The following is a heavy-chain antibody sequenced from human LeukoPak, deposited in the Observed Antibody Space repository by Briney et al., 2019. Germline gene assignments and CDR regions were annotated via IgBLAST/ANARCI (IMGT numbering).Heavy chain of an antibody. Sequence: PSETLSLTCTVSGGSISSSSYYWGWIRQPPGKGLEWIGSIYYSGSTYYNPSLKSRVTISVDTSKNQFSLKLSSVTAADTAVYYCASQGSSWYRSFFHYYYMDVWGKGTTVTVSS. D-gene: IGHD6-13*01. CDR1: GGSISSSSYY. V-gene: IGHV4-39*07. CDR3: ASQGSSWYRSFFHYYYMDV. CDR2: IYYSGST. J-gene: IGHJ6*03.